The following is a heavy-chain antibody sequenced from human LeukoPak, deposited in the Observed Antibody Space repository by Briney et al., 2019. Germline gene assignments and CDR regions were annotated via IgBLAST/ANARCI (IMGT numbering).Heavy chain of an antibody. Sequence: SETLSLTCTVSGDSVSNNHYYWGWIRQSPGKGLEWIGTIYYGGSPYYNPSLKSRVTISVDTSKNQFSLKLTSVTAADTAVYYCAREDGSSGWHSDYWGQGTLVTVAS. CDR1: GDSVSNNHYY. CDR2: IYYGGSP. D-gene: IGHD6-19*01. CDR3: AREDGSSGWHSDY. V-gene: IGHV4-39*02. J-gene: IGHJ4*02.